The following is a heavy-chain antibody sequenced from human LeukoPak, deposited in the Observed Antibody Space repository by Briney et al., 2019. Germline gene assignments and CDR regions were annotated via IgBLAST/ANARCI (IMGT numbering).Heavy chain of an antibody. CDR3: ARDPWGTGTSESY. V-gene: IGHV3-21*01. CDR1: GFTFSSYS. D-gene: IGHD1/OR15-1a*01. CDR2: ISSSSSHI. J-gene: IGHJ4*02. Sequence: GGSLRLSCAASGFTFSSYSMNWVRQAPGKGLEWVSSISSSSSHIYYADSVKGRFTISRDNAKNSLYLQMNSLRAEDTAVYYCARDPWGTGTSESYWGQGTLVTVSS.